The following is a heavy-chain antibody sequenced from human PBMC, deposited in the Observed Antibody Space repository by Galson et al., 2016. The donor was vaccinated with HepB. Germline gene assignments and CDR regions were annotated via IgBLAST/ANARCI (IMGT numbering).Heavy chain of an antibody. CDR1: GFTFSTYG. Sequence: SLRLSCAASGFTFSTYGMSWVRQAPGKGLEWVSSISTSGGSTYYTDSVRGRFTISRDNSRNTLYLQLNNVRADDTATYYCAKIIACRSNRNIGKNRCVGYFDYWGHETLVTVSS. CDR2: ISTSGGST. V-gene: IGHV3-23*01. D-gene: IGHD1-14*01. J-gene: IGHJ4*01. CDR3: AKIIACRSNRNIGKNRCVGYFDY.